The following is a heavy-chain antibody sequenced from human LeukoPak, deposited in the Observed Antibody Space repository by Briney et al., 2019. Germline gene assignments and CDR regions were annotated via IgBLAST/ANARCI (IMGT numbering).Heavy chain of an antibody. V-gene: IGHV1-2*02. CDR1: GYTFTGYY. D-gene: IGHD5-24*01. Sequence: ASVKVSCKASGYTFTGYYMHWVRQAPGQGLEWMGWINPNSGGTNYAQKFQGRVTMTRDTSISTAYMELSRLRSDDTAVYYCARLSRDGYNLESFPRTRDDYWGQGTLVTVSS. CDR3: ARLSRDGYNLESFPRTRDDY. CDR2: INPNSGGT. J-gene: IGHJ4*02.